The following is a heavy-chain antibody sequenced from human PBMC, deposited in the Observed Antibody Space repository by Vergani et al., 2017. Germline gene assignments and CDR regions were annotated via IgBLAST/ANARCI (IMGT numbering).Heavy chain of an antibody. J-gene: IGHJ3*01. D-gene: IGHD2-2*01. CDR3: AGTSDQSAFDA. V-gene: IGHV4-34*01. CDR1: GGSFSGYF. Sequence: QVQLQQWGAGLLKPSETLSLTCAVYGGSFSGYFWNWIRQPPGKGLEWVGEINQNGRTNYNPSLSSRVTISVDTSKSQFSLRLSSVIAADTAVYYCAGTSDQSAFDAWGQGTVVTVFS. CDR2: INQNGRT.